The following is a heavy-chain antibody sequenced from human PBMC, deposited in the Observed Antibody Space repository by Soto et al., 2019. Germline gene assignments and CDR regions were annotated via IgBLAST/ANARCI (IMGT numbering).Heavy chain of an antibody. Sequence: EVQLLQSGGGSVQPGGSLRLACAASGFTFTPYAMAWVRQAPGKGLEWVSAISTGADVTYFADSVKGRFTISRDNSKNTVCLQMNSLRPEDTALYSGAKLRRGDYPVYHFDYWGQGALVTVSS. D-gene: IGHD1-20*01. CDR2: ISTGADVT. J-gene: IGHJ4*02. V-gene: IGHV3-23*01. CDR1: GFTFTPYA. CDR3: AKLRRGDYPVYHFDY.